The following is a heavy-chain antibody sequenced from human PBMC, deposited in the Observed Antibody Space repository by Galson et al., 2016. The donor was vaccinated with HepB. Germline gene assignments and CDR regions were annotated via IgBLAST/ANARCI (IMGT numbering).Heavy chain of an antibody. CDR3: ARVVMLGRGMDV. CDR2: TFYRSTWEN. CDR1: GDSVYNNAAA. D-gene: IGHD3-10*01. V-gene: IGHV6-1*01. J-gene: IGHJ6*02. Sequence: CAISGDSVYNNAAAWVWIRQSPSRGVEWLGRTFYRSTWENHYAGSVKNRITISPDTSRNQFSLHLNSVTPEDTAVYYCARVVMLGRGMDVWGQGTTVTVSS.